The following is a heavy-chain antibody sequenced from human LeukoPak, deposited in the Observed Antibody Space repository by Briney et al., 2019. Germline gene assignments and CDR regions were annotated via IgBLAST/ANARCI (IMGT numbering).Heavy chain of an antibody. V-gene: IGHV4-59*08. CDR1: GGSISTYY. D-gene: IGHD4-17*01. CDR3: ARHGDYGFYFDY. CDR2: IYYGGGT. J-gene: IGHJ4*02. Sequence: SETLSLTCTVSGGSISTYYWSWIRQPPGKGLEWIGCIYYGGGTNYNPSLKSRVTISVDTSKTRFSLKLSSVTASDTALYYCARHGDYGFYFDYWGQGSLVTVSP.